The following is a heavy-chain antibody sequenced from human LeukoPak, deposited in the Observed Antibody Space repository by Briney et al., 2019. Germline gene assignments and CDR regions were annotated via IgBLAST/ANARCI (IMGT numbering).Heavy chain of an antibody. Sequence: SETLSLTCTVSGGSISSYYWSWIRQPPGKGLEWIGYIYYSGSTNYNPSLKSRVTISGDTSKNQSSLKLSSVTAADTAVYYCATGITGLWFWEGGLFDPWGQRTLVTVSS. CDR3: ATGITGLWFWEGGLFDP. J-gene: IGHJ5*02. D-gene: IGHD3-10*01. V-gene: IGHV4-59*01. CDR1: GGSISSYY. CDR2: IYYSGST.